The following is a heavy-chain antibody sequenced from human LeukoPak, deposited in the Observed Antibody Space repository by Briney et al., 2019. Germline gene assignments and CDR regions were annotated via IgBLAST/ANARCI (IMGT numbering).Heavy chain of an antibody. CDR1: GDSISNYY. D-gene: IGHD4-17*01. CDR2: IYYSGGT. V-gene: IGHV4-59*12. CDR3: ARDPYSDYGAFDY. Sequence: SETLSLTCTISGDSISNYYWSWIRQPPGRGLEWIGYIYYSGGTDYNPSLKSRVSISVDTSKNQFSLKLSSVTAADTAVYYCARDPYSDYGAFDYWGQGILVTVSS. J-gene: IGHJ4*02.